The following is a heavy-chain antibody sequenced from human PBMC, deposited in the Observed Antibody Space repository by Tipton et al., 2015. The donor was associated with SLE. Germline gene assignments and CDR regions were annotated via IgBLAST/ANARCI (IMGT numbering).Heavy chain of an antibody. J-gene: IGHJ4*02. CDR1: GFTFSRFA. Sequence: SGFTFSRFAMHWVRQAPGKGLEWVAVIWSDGSKKYYADFVEGQFIISRDNSKNTVDLQMYTLRAEDTAVYYCARVRGSRGWYGDYAFYWGRGALVTVSS. V-gene: IGHV3-33*01. CDR2: IWSDGSKK. CDR3: ARVRGSRGWYGDYAFY. D-gene: IGHD6-19*01.